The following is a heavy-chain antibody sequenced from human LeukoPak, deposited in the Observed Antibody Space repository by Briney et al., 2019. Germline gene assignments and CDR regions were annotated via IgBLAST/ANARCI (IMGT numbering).Heavy chain of an antibody. D-gene: IGHD6-19*01. CDR2: ISGSGGST. V-gene: IGHV3-23*01. Sequence: GGSLRLSCAASGFTVSTNYMSWVRQAPGKGLEWVSAISGSGGSTYYADSVKGRFTISRDNSKNTLYLQMNSLRAEDTAVYYCAKSRGSIAVAGFFDYWGQGTLVTVSS. CDR3: AKSRGSIAVAGFFDY. CDR1: GFTVSTNY. J-gene: IGHJ4*02.